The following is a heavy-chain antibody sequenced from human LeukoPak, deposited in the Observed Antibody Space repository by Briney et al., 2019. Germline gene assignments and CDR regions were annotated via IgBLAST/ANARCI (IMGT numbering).Heavy chain of an antibody. D-gene: IGHD2-15*01. V-gene: IGHV1-69*04. CDR1: GSTFSSYA. CDR3: AREGYCSGGSCYSGHDY. J-gene: IGHJ4*02. CDR2: IIPILGIA. Sequence: ASVKVSCKASGSTFSSYAISWVRQAPGQGLEWMGRIIPILGIANYAQKFQGRVTITADKSTSTAYMELSSLRSEDTAVYYCAREGYCSGGSCYSGHDYWGQGTLVTVSS.